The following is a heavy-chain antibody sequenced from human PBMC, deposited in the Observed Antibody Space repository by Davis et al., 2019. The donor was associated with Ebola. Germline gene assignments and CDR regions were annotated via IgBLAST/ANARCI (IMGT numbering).Heavy chain of an antibody. V-gene: IGHV1-46*01. CDR3: ARYPSIAAAGTPRKDWFDP. CDR2: INPSGGST. Sequence: AASVKVSCKASGYTFTSYYMHWVRQAPGQGLEWMGIINPSGGSTSYAQKFQGSVTMTRDTSTSTVYMELSSLRSEDTAVYYCARYPSIAAAGTPRKDWFDPWGQGTLVTVSS. D-gene: IGHD6-13*01. J-gene: IGHJ5*02. CDR1: GYTFTSYY.